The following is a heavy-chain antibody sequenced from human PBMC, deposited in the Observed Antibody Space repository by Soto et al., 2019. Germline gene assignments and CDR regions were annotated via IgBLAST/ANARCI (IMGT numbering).Heavy chain of an antibody. CDR1: GGSFSGYN. D-gene: IGHD3-10*01. J-gene: IGHJ6*03. Sequence: SQNLSLTCAVSGGSFSGYNWSWIRQPPGKGLEWIGEINHSGSTNYNPSLKSRVTISVDTSKNQFSLKLSSVTAADTAVYYCARGLAYYYGSGSYYNYYYYYMDVWGKGTTVT. V-gene: IGHV4-34*01. CDR3: ARGLAYYYGSGSYYNYYYYYMDV. CDR2: INHSGST.